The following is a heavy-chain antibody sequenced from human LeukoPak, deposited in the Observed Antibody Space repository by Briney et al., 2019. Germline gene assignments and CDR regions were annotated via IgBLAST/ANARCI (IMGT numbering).Heavy chain of an antibody. CDR2: IYYSGST. Sequence: SETLSLTCTVSGGSISSGGYYWSWIRQHPGKGLEWIGHIYYSGSTYYNPSLKSRVTISVDTSKNQFSLKLSSVTAADTAVYYCARVATVDVIGYYYYGMDVWGQGTTVTVSS. V-gene: IGHV4-31*03. D-gene: IGHD3-10*01. CDR3: ARVATVDVIGYYYYGMDV. J-gene: IGHJ6*02. CDR1: GGSISSGGYY.